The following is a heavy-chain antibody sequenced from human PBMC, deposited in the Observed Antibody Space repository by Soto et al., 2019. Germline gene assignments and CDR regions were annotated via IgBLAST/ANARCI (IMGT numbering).Heavy chain of an antibody. CDR2: IFHSGNS. J-gene: IGHJ5*02. Sequence: QLQLQESVPGLVKPSETLSLTCTVSGDSITTGYYYWGWIRQPPGKGLGWIGSIFHSGNSYYNPSLQRRVIRSVDTSNNPSSLHLTSVTAADTAVYYCARLVVVVVATSVDGGFDPWGQGTLVSVSS. CDR3: ARLVVVVVATSVDGGFDP. D-gene: IGHD2-15*01. CDR1: GDSITTGYYY. V-gene: IGHV4-39*01.